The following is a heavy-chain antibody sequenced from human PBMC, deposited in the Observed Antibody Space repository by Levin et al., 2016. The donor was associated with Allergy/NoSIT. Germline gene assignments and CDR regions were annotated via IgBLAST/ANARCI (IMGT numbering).Heavy chain of an antibody. V-gene: IGHV3-48*02. J-gene: IGHJ3*02. CDR3: ARDGGYYYDSSGYLAGAFDI. CDR2: ISSTSSTI. CDR1: GFTFSSYN. Sequence: GGSLRLSCAAASGFTFSSYNMNWVRQAPGKGLEWVSYISSTSSTIYYADSVKGRFTISRDNAKNSLYLQMNSLRDEDTALYYCARDGGYYYDSSGYLAGAFDIWGQGTMVTVSS. D-gene: IGHD3-22*01.